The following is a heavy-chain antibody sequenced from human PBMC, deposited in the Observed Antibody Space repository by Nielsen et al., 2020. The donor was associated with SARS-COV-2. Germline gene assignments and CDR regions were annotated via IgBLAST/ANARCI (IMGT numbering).Heavy chain of an antibody. CDR1: GFTFSSYG. J-gene: IGHJ6*02. D-gene: IGHD6-19*01. CDR2: IWYDGSNK. V-gene: IGHV3-33*01. CDR3: ARDMGGVKQWLEIIYYYYYGMDV. Sequence: GGSLRLSCAASGFTFSSYGMHWVRQAPGKGLEWVAVIWYDGSNKYYADSVKGRFTISRDNSKNTLYLQMNSLRAEDTAVYYCARDMGGVKQWLEIIYYYYYGMDVWGQGTTVTVSS.